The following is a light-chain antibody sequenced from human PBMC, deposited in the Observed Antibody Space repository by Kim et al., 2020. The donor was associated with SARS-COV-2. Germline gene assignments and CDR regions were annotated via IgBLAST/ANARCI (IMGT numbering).Light chain of an antibody. V-gene: IGKV1D-12*01. J-gene: IGKJ5*01. Sequence: DIQMTQSPSSVSASVGDRVTITCRASQGISIWLAWYQQRTGKAPKLLISGASSLQGGVPSRFSGSGSGTDFTLTISSLQPEDFATYYCQQTNRFPSTFGQGTRLEIK. CDR3: QQTNRFPST. CDR2: GAS. CDR1: QGISIW.